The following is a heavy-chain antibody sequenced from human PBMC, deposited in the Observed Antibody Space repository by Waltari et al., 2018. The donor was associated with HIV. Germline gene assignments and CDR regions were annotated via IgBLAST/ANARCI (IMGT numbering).Heavy chain of an antibody. CDR1: GGSISSNNW. CDR2: IYHSGST. J-gene: IGHJ6*02. V-gene: IGHV4-4*02. CDR3: ARDFLTGMAASATGGGGMDV. Sequence: QVQLQESGPGLVKPSGTLSLTCGVSGGSISSNNWCPWFRQPPGKGLAWIGEIYHSGSTSYNPSLKSRVTISIDKSKNQFSLKLTSVTAADTAVYYCARDFLTGMAASATGGGGMDVWGRGTTVTVSS. D-gene: IGHD6-13*01.